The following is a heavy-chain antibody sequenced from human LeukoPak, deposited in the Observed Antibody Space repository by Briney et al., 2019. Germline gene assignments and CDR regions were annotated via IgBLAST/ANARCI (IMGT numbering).Heavy chain of an antibody. CDR3: AKESKDSSSWYEFTYYYYYYGMDV. J-gene: IGHJ6*02. CDR2: IRYDGSNK. V-gene: IGHV3-30*02. D-gene: IGHD6-13*01. CDR1: GFTFSSYG. Sequence: QPGGSLRLSCAASGFTFSSYGMHWVRQAPGKGLEWVAFIRYDGSNKYYADSVKGRFTISRDNSKNTLYLQMNSLRAEDTAVYYCAKESKDSSSWYEFTYYYYYYGMDVWGQGTTVTVSS.